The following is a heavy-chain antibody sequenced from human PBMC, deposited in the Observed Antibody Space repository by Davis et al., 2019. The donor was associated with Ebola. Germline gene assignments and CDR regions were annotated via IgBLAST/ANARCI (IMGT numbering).Heavy chain of an antibody. CDR1: GFTLSSYS. CDR2: ISYDGSKK. V-gene: IGHV3-30*04. J-gene: IGHJ6*04. Sequence: PGGFLRLSCAASGFTLSSYSMHWVRQAPGKGLEWVAVISYDGSKKYYADSVRGRFTISRDNSKNTVYLQMNSLRAEDTAVYYCARVSEHGMDVWGKGTTVTVSS. CDR3: ARVSEHGMDV.